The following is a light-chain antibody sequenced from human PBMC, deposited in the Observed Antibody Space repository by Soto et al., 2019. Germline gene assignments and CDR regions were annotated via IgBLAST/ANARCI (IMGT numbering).Light chain of an antibody. CDR2: DAS. V-gene: IGKV3-11*01. Sequence: EIVLTQSPATLSLSPGERATLSCRASQSVSSYLALYQQKPGQAPRLLIYDASNRATGIPARFSGSGSGTDFTLTIRSLEPEDFAVYYCKQRSNWPPYTFGQGTKLEIK. CDR1: QSVSSY. CDR3: KQRSNWPPYT. J-gene: IGKJ2*01.